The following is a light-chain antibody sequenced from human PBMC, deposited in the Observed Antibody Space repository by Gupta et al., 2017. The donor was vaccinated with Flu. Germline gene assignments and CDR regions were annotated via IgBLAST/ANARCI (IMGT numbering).Light chain of an antibody. V-gene: IGLV1-47*01. CDR1: SSNIGSNY. Sequence: QSVLTQPPSASGTPGQRVTISCSGSSSNIGSNYVYWYQQLPGTAPKLPIYRNNQRPSGVPGRFPGSKSGTSASRAISGLRSEDEAEYYCAAWDDSLSGPVFGGGTKLTVL. CDR2: RNN. J-gene: IGLJ3*02. CDR3: AAWDDSLSGPV.